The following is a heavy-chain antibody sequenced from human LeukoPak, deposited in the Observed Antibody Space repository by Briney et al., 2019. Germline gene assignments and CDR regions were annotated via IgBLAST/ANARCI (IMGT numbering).Heavy chain of an antibody. D-gene: IGHD5-18*01. V-gene: IGHV3-30*04. CDR3: ARDRRIQLWPTFDY. CDR1: GFTFSSYA. Sequence: GRSLRLSCAASGFTFSSYAMHWVRQAPGKGLEWVAAISYDGSNKYYADSVKGRFTISRDNSKNTLYLQMNSLRAEDTAVYYCARDRRIQLWPTFDYWGQGTLVTVSS. CDR2: ISYDGSNK. J-gene: IGHJ4*02.